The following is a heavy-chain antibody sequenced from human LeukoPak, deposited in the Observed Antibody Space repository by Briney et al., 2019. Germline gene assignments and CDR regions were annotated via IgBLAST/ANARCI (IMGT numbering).Heavy chain of an antibody. Sequence: ETLSLTCNVSGGSVSSGDSYWSWIHQAPGKGLEWVSAISGSGGSTYYADSVKGRFTISRDNSKNTLYLQMNSLRAEDTAVYYCAKDQLVVVNYGSFQHWGQGTLVTVSS. CDR2: ISGSGGST. D-gene: IGHD3-22*01. V-gene: IGHV3-23*01. CDR1: GGSVSSGDSY. J-gene: IGHJ1*01. CDR3: AKDQLVVVNYGSFQH.